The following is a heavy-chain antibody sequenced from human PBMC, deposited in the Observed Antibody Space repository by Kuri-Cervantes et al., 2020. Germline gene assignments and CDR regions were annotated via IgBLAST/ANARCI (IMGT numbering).Heavy chain of an antibody. CDR3: ASTPGVVVPAAMGVGRDYFDY. V-gene: IGHV4-39*01. D-gene: IGHD2-2*01. Sequence: GSLRLSCTVSGGSISSSSYYWGWIRQPPGKRLEWIGSIYYSGSTYYNPSLKSRVTISVDTSKNQFSLKLSSVTAADTAVYYCASTPGVVVPAAMGVGRDYFDYWGQGTLVTVSS. CDR2: IYYSGST. J-gene: IGHJ4*02. CDR1: GGSISSSSYY.